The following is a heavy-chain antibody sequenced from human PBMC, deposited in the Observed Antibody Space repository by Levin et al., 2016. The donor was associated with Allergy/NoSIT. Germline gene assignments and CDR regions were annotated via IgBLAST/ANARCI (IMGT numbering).Heavy chain of an antibody. CDR3: ARHECVRSSGWYEGAEFQH. D-gene: IGHD6-19*01. V-gene: IGHV4-39*01. CDR2: IYYSGST. Sequence: RQAPGKGLEWIGSIYYSGSTYYNPSLKSRVTISVDTSKNQFSLKLSSVTAADTAVYYCARHECVRSSGWYEGAEFQHWGQGTLVTVSS. J-gene: IGHJ1*01.